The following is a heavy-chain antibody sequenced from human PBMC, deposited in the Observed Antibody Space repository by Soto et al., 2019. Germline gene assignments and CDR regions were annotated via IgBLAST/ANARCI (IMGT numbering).Heavy chain of an antibody. D-gene: IGHD3-22*01. CDR3: ARIGPPPYDSSGYYSWFDP. Sequence: GESLKISCKGSGYSFTSYLIGWVRQMPGKGLEWMGIIYPGDSDTRYSPSFQGQVTISADKSISTAYLQWSSLKASDTAMYYCARIGPPPYDSSGYYSWFDPWGQGTLVTVSS. J-gene: IGHJ5*02. CDR1: GYSFTSYL. CDR2: IYPGDSDT. V-gene: IGHV5-51*01.